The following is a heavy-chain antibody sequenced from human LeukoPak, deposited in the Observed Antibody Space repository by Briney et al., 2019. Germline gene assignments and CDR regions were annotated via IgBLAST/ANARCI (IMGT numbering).Heavy chain of an antibody. V-gene: IGHV3-20*03. CDR2: INWNGGST. Sequence: SWVRQPPGKGLEWVSGINWNGGSTGYADSVKGRFTISRDNAKNSLYLQMNSLRAEDTALYYCARVYSSSWYYLDYWGQGTLVTVSS. D-gene: IGHD6-13*01. J-gene: IGHJ4*02. CDR3: ARVYSSSWYYLDY.